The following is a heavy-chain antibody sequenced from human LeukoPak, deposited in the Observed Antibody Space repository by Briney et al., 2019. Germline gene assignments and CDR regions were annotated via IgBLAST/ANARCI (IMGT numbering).Heavy chain of an antibody. CDR2: ISGSSDTI. CDR1: GFSFNRYS. D-gene: IGHD2-21*02. Sequence: PGGSLRLSCATSGFSFNRYSMNWVRQAPGKGLEWISYISGSSDTIYYADSVKGRFTISRDSAKNSVYLQMNSLRAEDTAVYYCANSPGAAYCGGDCPGAYWGQGTLVTVSS. CDR3: ANSPGAAYCGGDCPGAY. V-gene: IGHV3-48*01. J-gene: IGHJ4*02.